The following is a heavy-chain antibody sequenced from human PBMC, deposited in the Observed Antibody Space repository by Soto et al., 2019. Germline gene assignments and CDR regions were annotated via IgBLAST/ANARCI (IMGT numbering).Heavy chain of an antibody. CDR1: GDSIRSYY. V-gene: IGHV4-59*01. D-gene: IGHD5-12*01. J-gene: IGHJ3*01. CDR3: ARDESSGYDAFDL. Sequence: QVQLQESGPGLVKPSETLSLSCAVSGDSIRSYYWSWIRQTPGKRLEWIGFTYYTGSSIYNPSLTSRVTMAVDTSQNLFSLILTSVTAADTAMYYCARDESSGYDAFDLWGQGTMVTVSS. CDR2: TYYTGSS.